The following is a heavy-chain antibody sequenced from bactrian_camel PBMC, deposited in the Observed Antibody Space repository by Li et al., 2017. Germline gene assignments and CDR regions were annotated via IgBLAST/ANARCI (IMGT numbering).Heavy chain of an antibody. CDR2: IYSDGHNT. D-gene: IGHD2*01. CDR1: GFTFASYA. V-gene: IGHV3S7*01. Sequence: VQLVESGGDLVQPGGSLRFSCTASGFTFASYAMSWVRQAPGGKLECVGGIYSDGHNTYYADSVKGRFTISRDNAKNTHYLQMSSQKFEDTAMYYCAKEGIVWYDFFLRLGQGTQVTVS. J-gene: IGHJ4*01.